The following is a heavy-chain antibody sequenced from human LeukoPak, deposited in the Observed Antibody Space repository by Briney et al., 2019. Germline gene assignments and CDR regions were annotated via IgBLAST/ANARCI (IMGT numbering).Heavy chain of an antibody. CDR1: GYTFTTHY. CDR3: AREALISSSYDY. D-gene: IGHD6-13*01. V-gene: IGHV1-46*01. J-gene: IGHJ4*02. CDR2: INPSGGST. Sequence: ASVKVSCKTSGYTFTTHYMHWVRQAPGQALEWMGIINPSGGSTSYAQKFQGRVTMTRDTSTSTVYMELSSLRSEDTAVYYCAREALISSSYDYWGQGTLVTVSS.